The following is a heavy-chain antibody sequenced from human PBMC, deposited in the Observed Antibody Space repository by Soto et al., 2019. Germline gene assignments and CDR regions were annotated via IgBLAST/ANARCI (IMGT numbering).Heavy chain of an antibody. J-gene: IGHJ4*02. CDR3: ARASYQILWFEAI. CDR1: GFTFSSYA. V-gene: IGHV3-30-3*01. D-gene: IGHD3-10*01. CDR2: ISYDGSNK. Sequence: QVQLVESGGGVVQPGRSLRLSSAASGFTFSSYAMHWVRQAPGKGLEWVAVISYDGSNKYYADSVKGRFTISRDNSKNTLYLQMNSLRAEDTAVYYCARASYQILWFEAIWGQGTLVTVSS.